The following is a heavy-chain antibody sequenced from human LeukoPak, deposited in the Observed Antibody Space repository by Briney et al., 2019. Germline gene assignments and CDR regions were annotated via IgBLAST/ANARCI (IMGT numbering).Heavy chain of an antibody. CDR1: GHTFSSYS. Sequence: GGSLRLSCAASGHTFSSYSMNWVRQAPGKGLEWVSSISSSSSYIYYADSVKGRFTISRDNAKNSLYLQMNSLRAEDTAVYYCARDWPTIAAAGTIPEYFQHWGQGTLVTVSS. D-gene: IGHD6-13*01. V-gene: IGHV3-21*01. CDR2: ISSSSSYI. J-gene: IGHJ1*01. CDR3: ARDWPTIAAAGTIPEYFQH.